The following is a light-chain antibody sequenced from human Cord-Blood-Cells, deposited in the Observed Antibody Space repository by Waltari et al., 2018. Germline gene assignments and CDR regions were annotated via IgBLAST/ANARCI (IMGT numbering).Light chain of an antibody. V-gene: IGLV2-23*01. Sequence: QSALTQPASVSGSPGQSITIPCTGTSSDVGSYNIVYWYQQHPGKAPKLMIYEGSKRPSGVSNRFSGSKSGNTASLTISGLQAEDEADYYCCSYAGSSTSYVFGTGTKVTVL. CDR2: EGS. CDR3: CSYAGSSTSYV. CDR1: SSDVGSYNI. J-gene: IGLJ1*01.